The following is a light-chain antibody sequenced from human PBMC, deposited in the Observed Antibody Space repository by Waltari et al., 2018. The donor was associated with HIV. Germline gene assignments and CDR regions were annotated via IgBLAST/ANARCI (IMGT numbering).Light chain of an antibody. Sequence: SYELTQPPSVSVSPGQTASITCSGDKLGDKYACWYQQKPGQSPVLVIDQDSKRPSGIPERFSGSNSGNTATLTISGTQAMDEADYYCQAWDSSLYVFGTGTKVTVL. CDR3: QAWDSSLYV. V-gene: IGLV3-1*01. J-gene: IGLJ1*01. CDR1: KLGDKY. CDR2: QDS.